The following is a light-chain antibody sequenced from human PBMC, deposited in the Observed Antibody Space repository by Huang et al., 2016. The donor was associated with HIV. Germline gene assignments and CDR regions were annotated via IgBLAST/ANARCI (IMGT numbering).Light chain of an antibody. V-gene: IGKV3D-11*02. Sequence: EIVLTQSPATLSLSPGERATLSCRASQSVSSYLAWYQKKPGQAPRLLIYDASNRATGIPARFSGSGPGTDFTLIISSLEPEDFAVYYCQQRSNWPLTFGGGTKVEIK. CDR2: DAS. CDR3: QQRSNWPLT. CDR1: QSVSSY. J-gene: IGKJ4*01.